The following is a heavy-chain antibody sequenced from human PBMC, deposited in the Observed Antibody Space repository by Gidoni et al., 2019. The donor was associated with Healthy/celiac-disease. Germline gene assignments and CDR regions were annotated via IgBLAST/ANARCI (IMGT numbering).Heavy chain of an antibody. CDR3: AKEYYYDSSGYYGDAFDI. V-gene: IGHV3-23*01. Sequence: EVQLLESGGVLVQPGGSLRLSCAASGFTFSSYAMSWVRQAPGKGLEWVSAISGGGGSTYYADSVKGRFTISRDNSKNTLYLQMNSLRAEDTAVYYCAKEYYYDSSGYYGDAFDIWGQGTMVTVSS. CDR2: ISGGGGST. D-gene: IGHD3-22*01. CDR1: GFTFSSYA. J-gene: IGHJ3*02.